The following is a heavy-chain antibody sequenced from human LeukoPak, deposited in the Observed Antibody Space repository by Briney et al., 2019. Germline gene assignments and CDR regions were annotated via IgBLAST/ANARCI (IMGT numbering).Heavy chain of an antibody. CDR2: IKWDGGRT. CDR1: GYSISSGYY. V-gene: IGHV3-20*04. Sequence: ETLSLTCTVSGYSISSGYYWGWIRQPPGKGLEWVSGIKWDGGRTGYADSVKGRFTISRDNAKNSVYLQMNSLRAEDTAIYYCARKDPGYSGYSDFDYWGQGTLVTVSS. CDR3: ARKDPGYSGYSDFDY. D-gene: IGHD5-12*01. J-gene: IGHJ4*02.